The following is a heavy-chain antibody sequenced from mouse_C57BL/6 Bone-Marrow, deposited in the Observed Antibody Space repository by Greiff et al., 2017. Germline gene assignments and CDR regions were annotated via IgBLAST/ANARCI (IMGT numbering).Heavy chain of an antibody. D-gene: IGHD1-1*01. CDR1: GFTFNTYA. V-gene: IGHV10-3*01. Sequence: EVQLVESGGGLVQPKGSLKLSCAASGFTFNTYAMHWVRQAPGKGLEWVARIRSKSSNYATYYADSVKDRFTISRDDSQSMLYLQMNNLKTEDTAMYYCVSPLTTVAPYYAMDYWGQGTSVTVSS. J-gene: IGHJ4*01. CDR2: IRSKSSNYAT. CDR3: VSPLTTVAPYYAMDY.